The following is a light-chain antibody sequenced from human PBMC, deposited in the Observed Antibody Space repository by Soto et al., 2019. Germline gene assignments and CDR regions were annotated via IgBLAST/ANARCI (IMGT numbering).Light chain of an antibody. CDR2: GNR. CDR3: QSYDSRLSAVV. J-gene: IGLJ2*01. CDR1: RSNIGAAYD. Sequence: QSVLTQPPSVSGAPGQRVTLSWTGSRSNIGAAYDVNWYQQRPGSAPKLLIYGNRNRPSGVPDRFSGSRSGTSASLAITGLQVDDEADYYCQSYDSRLSAVVFGGGTKLTGL. V-gene: IGLV1-40*01.